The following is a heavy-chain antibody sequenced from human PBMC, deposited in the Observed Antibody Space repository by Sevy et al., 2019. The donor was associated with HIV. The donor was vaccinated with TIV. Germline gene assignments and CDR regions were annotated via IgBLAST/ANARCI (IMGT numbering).Heavy chain of an antibody. CDR1: GFTFSYHG. V-gene: IGHV3-30*02. J-gene: IGHJ3*02. CDR3: AKDRKVLLVVYAIPFDVFDI. D-gene: IGHD2-8*02. Sequence: GGSLRLSCAASGFTFSYHGMHWVRQAPGKGLEWVAFIHHDGSNEFYADSVKGRFTISRDNSKNTLSLQMNGLRPEDTAVYYCAKDRKVLLVVYAIPFDVFDIWGQGTMVTVSS. CDR2: IHHDGSNE.